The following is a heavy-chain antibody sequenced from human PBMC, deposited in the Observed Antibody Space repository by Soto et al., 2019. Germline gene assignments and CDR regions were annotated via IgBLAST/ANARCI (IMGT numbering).Heavy chain of an antibody. V-gene: IGHV3-33*01. CDR1: GFTFSSYG. CDR2: IWYDGSNK. D-gene: IGHD4-17*01. CDR3: AREDYGDYVADWFDP. Sequence: QVQLVESGGGVVQPGRSLRLSCAASGFTFSSYGMHWVRQAPGKGLECVAVIWYDGSNKYYADSVKGRFTISRDNSKNTLYMQMNSLRAEDTAVYYCAREDYGDYVADWFDPWGQGTLVTVSS. J-gene: IGHJ5*02.